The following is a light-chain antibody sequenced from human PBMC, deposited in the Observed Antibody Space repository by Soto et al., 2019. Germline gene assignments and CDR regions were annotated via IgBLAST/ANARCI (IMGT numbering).Light chain of an antibody. CDR3: QQYYSSRT. CDR2: WPS. V-gene: IGKV4-1*01. CDR1: PRALYSSNNKNY. J-gene: IGKJ1*01. Sequence: DIVMTQSPDSLSVSLGERATINCKSSPRALYSSNNKNYLAWYQQKPGKPPKLLIYWPSTRESGVPDRFSGSGSGIDFTHTISSLQAEDVAVYYCQQYYSSRTFGQWTKVEIK.